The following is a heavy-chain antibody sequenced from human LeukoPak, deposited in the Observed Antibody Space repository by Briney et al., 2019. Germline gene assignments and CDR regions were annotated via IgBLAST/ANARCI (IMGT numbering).Heavy chain of an antibody. D-gene: IGHD3-16*01. CDR2: IHYSGSN. J-gene: IGHJ4*02. CDR3: ARTAHTAVRPYFAY. V-gene: IGHV4-39*01. Sequence: SETLSLTCTVSVGSISSSGYYWGWIRQPPGKGRECIATIHYSGSNYHKPPLNSGVPIYVHPCKNQVPLKLSSVTAADRAVYYCARTAHTAVRPYFAYWGQGALVTVSS. CDR1: VGSISSSGYY.